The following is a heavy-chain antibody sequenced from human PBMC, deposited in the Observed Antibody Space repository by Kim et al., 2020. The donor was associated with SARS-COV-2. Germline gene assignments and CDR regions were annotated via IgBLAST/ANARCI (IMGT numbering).Heavy chain of an antibody. J-gene: IGHJ5*02. Sequence: SETLSLTCAVYGGSFSGYYWSWIRQPPGKGLEWIGEINHSGSTNYNPSLKSRVTISVDTSKNQFSLKLSSVTAADTAVYYCARTGDYQLLYRAVAGWFDP. V-gene: IGHV4-34*01. D-gene: IGHD2-2*02. CDR3: ARTGDYQLLYRAVAGWFDP. CDR2: INHSGST. CDR1: GGSFSGYY.